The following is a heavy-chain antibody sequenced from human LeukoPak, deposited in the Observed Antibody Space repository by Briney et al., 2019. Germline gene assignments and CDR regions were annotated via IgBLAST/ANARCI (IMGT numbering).Heavy chain of an antibody. D-gene: IGHD3-10*01. V-gene: IGHV3-48*02. CDR1: GFTFNTYS. Sequence: GGSLRLSCVASGFTFNTYSMNWVRQVPGKGLEWLSYISSSSSIIYDADSVKGRFTISRDNVKNSLYLQMNTLRDEDTAVYFCARDRYGSGTSPDSFDIWGQGTMVTVSS. J-gene: IGHJ3*02. CDR2: ISSSSSII. CDR3: ARDRYGSGTSPDSFDI.